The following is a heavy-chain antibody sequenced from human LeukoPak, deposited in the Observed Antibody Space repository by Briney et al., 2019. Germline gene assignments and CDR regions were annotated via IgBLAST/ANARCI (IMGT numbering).Heavy chain of an antibody. Sequence: GGSLRLSCAASGFTFSTYAMHWVRQAPGKGLEYVSAISTNGDSTYYADSVKGRFTISRDNSKNTLFLQMGSLRAEDMARYYCARAPREGFSGSYHDYWGQGTLDTVSS. D-gene: IGHD1-26*01. J-gene: IGHJ4*02. CDR1: GFTFSTYA. CDR3: ARAPREGFSGSYHDY. V-gene: IGHV3-64*02. CDR2: ISTNGDST.